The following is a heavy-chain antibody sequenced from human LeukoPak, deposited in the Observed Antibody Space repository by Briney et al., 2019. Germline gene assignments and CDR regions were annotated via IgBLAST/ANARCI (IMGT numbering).Heavy chain of an antibody. D-gene: IGHD1-26*01. CDR3: AREGVGATSAGFLNYYGMDV. Sequence: GGSLRLSCAASGFTFSSYAMSWVRQAPGKGLEWVSAISGSGGSTYYADSVKGRFTISRDNSKNTLYLQMNSLRAEDTAVYYCAREGVGATSAGFLNYYGMDVWGQGTTVTVSS. CDR1: GFTFSSYA. J-gene: IGHJ6*02. V-gene: IGHV3-23*01. CDR2: ISGSGGST.